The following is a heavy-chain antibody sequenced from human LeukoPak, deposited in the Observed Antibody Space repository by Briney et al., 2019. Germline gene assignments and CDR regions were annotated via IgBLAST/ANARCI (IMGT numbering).Heavy chain of an antibody. CDR1: GGSISSGDYY. J-gene: IGHJ4*02. CDR3: ATGASNWDFDY. CDR2: IYYSGST. Sequence: SETLSLTCTVSGGSISSGDYYWSWIRQPPGKGLEWIGYIYYSGSTYYNPSLKSRVTISVDTSKNQFPLKLSSVTAADTAVYYCATGASNWDFDYWGQGTLVTVSS. V-gene: IGHV4-30-4*01. D-gene: IGHD7-27*01.